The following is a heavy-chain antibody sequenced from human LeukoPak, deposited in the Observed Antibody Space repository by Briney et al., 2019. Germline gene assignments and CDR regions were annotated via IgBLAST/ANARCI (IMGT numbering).Heavy chain of an antibody. CDR2: IKHDGSED. D-gene: IGHD3-10*01. Sequence: GGSLRLSCAASGFTFSSAWMSWVRQAPGKGLEWVATIKHDGSEDYYLDSVKGRFTISRDNSKNTLYLQMNSLRAEDTAVYYCARDPGFGDAFDIWGQGTMVTVSS. CDR3: ARDPGFGDAFDI. V-gene: IGHV3-7*03. CDR1: GFTFSSAW. J-gene: IGHJ3*02.